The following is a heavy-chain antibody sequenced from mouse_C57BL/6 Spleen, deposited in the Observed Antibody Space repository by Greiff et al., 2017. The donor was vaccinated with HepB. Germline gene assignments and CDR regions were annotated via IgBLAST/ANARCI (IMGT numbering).Heavy chain of an antibody. J-gene: IGHJ4*01. Sequence: VQLQQSGPELVKPGASVKISCKASGYAFSSSWMNWVKQRPGKGLEWIGRIYPGDGDTNYNGKLKGKATLTADKSSSTAYMQLSSLTSEDSAVYFCARRGGAMDYWGQGTSVTVSS. CDR2: IYPGDGDT. V-gene: IGHV1-82*01. CDR3: ARRGGAMDY. CDR1: GYAFSSSW.